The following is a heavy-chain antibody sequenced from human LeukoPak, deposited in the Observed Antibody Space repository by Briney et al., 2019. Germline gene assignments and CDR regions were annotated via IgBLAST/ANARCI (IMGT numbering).Heavy chain of an antibody. CDR2: ISSSGNTI. CDR1: EFTFTSYE. J-gene: IGHJ3*02. D-gene: IGHD6-6*01. Sequence: GGSLRLSCAASEFTFTSYELNWVRQAPGKGLEWVSYISSSGNTISYADSVKVRFTISRDNAKNSLYLQVISLRAEDTAVYYCARGPSIAARYDAFDIWGQGTMVTVSS. CDR3: ARGPSIAARYDAFDI. V-gene: IGHV3-48*03.